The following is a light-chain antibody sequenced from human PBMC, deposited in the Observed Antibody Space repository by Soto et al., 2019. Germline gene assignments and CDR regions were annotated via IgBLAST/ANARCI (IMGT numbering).Light chain of an antibody. CDR1: SSDVGTYNC. J-gene: IGLJ1*01. CDR3: SSYTSTSTYV. Sequence: QSALTQPPSVSGSPGQSVAISCTGTSSDVGTYNCVSWYQQPPGTAPRLMIYDVSNRPSGVPDRFSGSKSGNTASLTISGLQAEDEADYYCSSYTSTSTYVFGTGTKVTVL. V-gene: IGLV2-18*02. CDR2: DVS.